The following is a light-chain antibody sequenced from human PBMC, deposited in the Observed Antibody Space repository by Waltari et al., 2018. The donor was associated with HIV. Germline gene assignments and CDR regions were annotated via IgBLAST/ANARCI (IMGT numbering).Light chain of an antibody. CDR3: AAWDDSLDAWV. V-gene: IGLV1-44*01. J-gene: IGLJ3*02. CDR1: SSNIGSTS. CDR2: SDN. Sequence: QSVLTQPPSASGPPGKRVTLSCSGSSSNIGSTSVNWFQQVPGTAPKLLMYSDNQRPSGVPDRFSGSKSGTSASLAISGLQSEDEADYYCAAWDDSLDAWVFGGGTRLTVL.